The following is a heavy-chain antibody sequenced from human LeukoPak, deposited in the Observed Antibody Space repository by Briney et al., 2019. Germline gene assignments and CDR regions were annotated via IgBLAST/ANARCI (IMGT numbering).Heavy chain of an antibody. V-gene: IGHV3-23*01. D-gene: IGHD3-10*01. CDR1: GFTFNSHA. J-gene: IGHJ4*02. Sequence: GGSLRLSCVASGFTFNSHAMSWVRQAPGKGLEWVSVISGRGDNTFYADSVKGRFTISRDNSKNTLYLQMNSLRAEDTAVYYCAKRGPGSPQSGKYYFDYWGQGTLVTVSS. CDR3: AKRGPGSPQSGKYYFDY. CDR2: ISGRGDNT.